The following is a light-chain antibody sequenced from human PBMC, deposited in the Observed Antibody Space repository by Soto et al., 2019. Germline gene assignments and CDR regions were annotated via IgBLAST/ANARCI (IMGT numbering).Light chain of an antibody. V-gene: IGLV2-14*01. CDR3: SSYRRGSDPGWV. CDR1: SSDVGGYNY. Sequence: QSVLTQPASVSGSPGQSITISCTGTSSDVGGYNYVSWYQQHPGKAPKLMIYEVSNRPSGVSNRFSGSKSGNTASLTISGHQAEDVADYYCSSYRRGSDPGWVFGGGTKLTVL. J-gene: IGLJ3*02. CDR2: EVS.